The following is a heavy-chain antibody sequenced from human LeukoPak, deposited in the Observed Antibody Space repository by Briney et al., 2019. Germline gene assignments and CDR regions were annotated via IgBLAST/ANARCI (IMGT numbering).Heavy chain of an antibody. CDR1: GGTFSGYA. D-gene: IGHD5-18*01. CDR2: IIPIFGTA. J-gene: IGHJ5*02. Sequence: GASVKVSCKASGGTFSGYAISWVRQAPGQGLEWMGGIIPIFGTANYAQKFQGRVTITTDESTSTAYMELSSLRPEDSAVYYCTRDRAGTQRWVEFDLWGPGTLVTVSS. CDR3: TRDRAGTQRWVEFDL. V-gene: IGHV1-69*05.